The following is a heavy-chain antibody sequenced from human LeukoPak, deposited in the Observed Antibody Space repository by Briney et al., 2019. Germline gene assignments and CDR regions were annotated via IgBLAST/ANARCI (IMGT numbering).Heavy chain of an antibody. D-gene: IGHD3-3*01. V-gene: IGHV4-34*01. J-gene: IGHJ4*02. CDR2: INHSGST. CDR3: ARGPPRYDFWSGYPRTPYYGFDY. Sequence: PSETLSLTCAVYGGSFSGYYWSWIRQPPGKGLEWNGEINHSGSTNYNPSLKSRVTISVDTSKNQFSLKLSSVTAADTAVYYCARGPPRYDFWSGYPRTPYYGFDYWGQGTLVTVSS. CDR1: GGSFSGYY.